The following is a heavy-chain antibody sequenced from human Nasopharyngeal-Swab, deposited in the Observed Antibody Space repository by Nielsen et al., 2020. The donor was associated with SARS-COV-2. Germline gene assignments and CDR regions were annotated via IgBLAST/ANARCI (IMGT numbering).Heavy chain of an antibody. CDR1: GFTFRSYT. CDR3: AKDYDIGY. CDR2: ITGNGVST. J-gene: IGHJ4*02. D-gene: IGHD3-9*01. V-gene: IGHV3-23*01. Sequence: GESLKISCTASGFTFRSYTMTWVRQAPGKGLEWVSTITGNGVSTYYADSVRGRFIISRDNSKSTLDLQMNSLRAEDTAVYYCAKDYDIGYWGQGTLVTVSS.